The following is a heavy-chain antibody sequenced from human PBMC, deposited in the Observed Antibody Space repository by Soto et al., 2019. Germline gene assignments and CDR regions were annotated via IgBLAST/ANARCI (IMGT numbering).Heavy chain of an antibody. J-gene: IGHJ6*03. Sequence: EVQLVESGGGLVQPGRSLRLSCAASGFTFDDYAMHWVRQAPGKGLEWVSGISWNSGSIGYADSVKGRFTISRDNAKNXXXXXXXXXXXXXXXXXXXXXXXXXXYYYYMDVWGKGTTVTVSS. V-gene: IGHV3-9*01. CDR2: ISWNSGSI. CDR3: XXXXXXXYYYYMDV. CDR1: GFTFDDYA.